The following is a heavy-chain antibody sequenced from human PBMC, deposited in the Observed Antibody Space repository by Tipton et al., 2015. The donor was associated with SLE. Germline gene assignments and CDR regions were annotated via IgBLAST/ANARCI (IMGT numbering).Heavy chain of an antibody. V-gene: IGHV4-59*08. CDR1: GGSISSYY. Sequence: TLSLTCTVSGGSISSYYWSWIRQPPGKGLEWIGYIYYSGSTNYNPSLKSRVTISVDTSKNQFSLKLSSVTAADTAVYYCARFSLAAAGTWFDPGAREPWSPSPQ. J-gene: IGHJ5*02. CDR2: IYYSGST. CDR3: ARFSLAAAGTWFDP. D-gene: IGHD6-13*01.